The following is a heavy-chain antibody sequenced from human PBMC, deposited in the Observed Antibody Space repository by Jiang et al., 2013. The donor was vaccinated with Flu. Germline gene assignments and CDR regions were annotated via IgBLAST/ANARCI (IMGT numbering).Heavy chain of an antibody. D-gene: IGHD1-1*01. J-gene: IGHJ6*02. CDR2: INAGNGNT. CDR3: ARDGTGTDYYYGMDV. Sequence: SGAEVKKPGASVKVSCKASGYTFTSYAMHWVRQAPGQRLEWMGWINAGNGNTKYSQKFQGRVTITRDTSASTAYMELSSLRSEDTAVYYCARDGTGTDYYYGMDVWGQGTTVTVSS. V-gene: IGHV1-3*01. CDR1: GYTFTSYA.